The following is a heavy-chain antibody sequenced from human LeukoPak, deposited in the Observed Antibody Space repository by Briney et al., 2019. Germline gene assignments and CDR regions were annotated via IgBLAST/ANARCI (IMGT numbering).Heavy chain of an antibody. CDR3: AKGQNWDGYNFVYFDN. J-gene: IGHJ4*02. CDR1: GGSISSSSYY. V-gene: IGHV4-61*02. CDR2: IYTSGST. Sequence: SETLSLTCTVSGGSISSSSYYWGWIRQPAGKGLEWIGRIYTSGSTKYNPSLKSRVTISVDTSKNQFSLRLSPVTAADTAVYYCAKGQNWDGYNFVYFDNWGQGTLVTVSS. D-gene: IGHD5-24*01.